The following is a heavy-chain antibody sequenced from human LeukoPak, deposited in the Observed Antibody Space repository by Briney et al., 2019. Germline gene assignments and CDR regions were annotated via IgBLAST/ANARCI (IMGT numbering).Heavy chain of an antibody. V-gene: IGHV4-4*07. CDR3: ARDSSGYLESFDY. J-gene: IGHJ4*02. CDR1: GGSINNYF. CDR2: IFSSGTT. Sequence: SETLSLTCTVSGGSINNYFWSWIRQPAGKGLEWIGRIFSSGTTNYNPSLKSRVTMSVDTSKNRFSLKLTSITAADTAVYYCARDSSGYLESFDYWGLGTLVTVSS. D-gene: IGHD3-22*01.